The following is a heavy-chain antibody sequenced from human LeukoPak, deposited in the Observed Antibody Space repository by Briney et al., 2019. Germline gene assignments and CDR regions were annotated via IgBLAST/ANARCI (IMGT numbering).Heavy chain of an antibody. CDR3: AVYYYGSGSQKRYYYYYMDV. J-gene: IGHJ6*03. D-gene: IGHD3-10*01. Sequence: PGGSLRLSCAASGFTVSSNYMSWVRQAPGKGLECVSVIYSDGTTYYADSVKGRFTISRDKSKNTLYLQMNILRAEDTAVYYCAVYYYGSGSQKRYYYYYMDVWGKGTTVTVSS. CDR1: GFTVSSNY. CDR2: IYSDGTT. V-gene: IGHV3-53*01.